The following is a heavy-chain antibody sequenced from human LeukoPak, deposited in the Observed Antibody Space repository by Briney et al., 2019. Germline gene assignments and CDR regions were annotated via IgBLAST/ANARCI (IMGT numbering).Heavy chain of an antibody. CDR3: ARGGVGAKAVQH. CDR1: GGSFSGYY. V-gene: IGHV4-34*01. J-gene: IGHJ1*01. CDR2: INHSGST. Sequence: SETLSLTCAVYGGSFSGYYWSWIRQPPGKGLEWIGEINHSGSTNYNPSLKSRVTISVDTSKNQFSLKLSSVTAADMAVYYCARGGVGAKAVQHWGQGTLVTVSS. D-gene: IGHD1-26*01.